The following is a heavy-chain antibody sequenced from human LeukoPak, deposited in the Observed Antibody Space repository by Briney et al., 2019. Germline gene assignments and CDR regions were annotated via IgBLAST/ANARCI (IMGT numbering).Heavy chain of an antibody. Sequence: SQTLSLTCVISGDDVSNNSTAWNWIRQSSSGGLEWLGRTYYRSKWYKEYAESMDGRITINPDTSKNQFSLQLSSVTPEDTAVYYCTRGPGGFDYWGQGDLVTVSS. D-gene: IGHD1-14*01. J-gene: IGHJ4*02. CDR3: TRGPGGFDY. CDR1: GDDVSNNSTA. V-gene: IGHV6-1*01. CDR2: TYYRSKWYK.